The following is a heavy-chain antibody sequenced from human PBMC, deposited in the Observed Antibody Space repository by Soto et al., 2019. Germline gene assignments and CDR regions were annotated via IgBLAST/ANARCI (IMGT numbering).Heavy chain of an antibody. Sequence: HPGGSLILSCAASGFTFSSYAMHWVRQAPGKGLEWVAVISYDGSNKYYADSVKGRFTISRDNSKNTLYLQMNSLRAEDTAVYYCAKDYDPLVPGMDVWGQGTTVTVSS. CDR3: AKDYDPLVPGMDV. V-gene: IGHV3-30-3*02. CDR1: GFTFSSYA. J-gene: IGHJ6*02. D-gene: IGHD3-3*01. CDR2: ISYDGSNK.